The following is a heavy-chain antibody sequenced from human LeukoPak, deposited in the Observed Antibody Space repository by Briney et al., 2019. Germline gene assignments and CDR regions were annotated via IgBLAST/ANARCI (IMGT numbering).Heavy chain of an antibody. CDR3: ARDLSYCSSTSCETFDI. Sequence: ASVKVSCKASGYTFTSHYMHWVRQAPGQGLEWMGIINPSGGSTSYAQKLQGRVTMTTDTSTSTAYMELRSLRSDDTAVYYCARDLSYCSSTSCETFDIWGQGTMVTVSS. CDR2: INPSGGST. J-gene: IGHJ3*02. V-gene: IGHV1-46*01. CDR1: GYTFTSHY. D-gene: IGHD2-2*01.